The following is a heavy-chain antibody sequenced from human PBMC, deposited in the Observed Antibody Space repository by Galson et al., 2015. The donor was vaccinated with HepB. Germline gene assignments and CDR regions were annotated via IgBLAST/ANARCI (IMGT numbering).Heavy chain of an antibody. J-gene: IGHJ4*02. CDR2: IWYDGSNK. CDR3: ATDRRTYYDY. V-gene: IGHV3-33*01. CDR1: GLTFKNYG. Sequence: SLRLSCAVSGLTFKNYGMHWVRQAPGKGLEWVASIWYDGSNKYYADSVKGRFTMSRDNYKNTLYLQMNNLRAEDTAVYHCATDRRTYYDYWGQGTLVTVSS.